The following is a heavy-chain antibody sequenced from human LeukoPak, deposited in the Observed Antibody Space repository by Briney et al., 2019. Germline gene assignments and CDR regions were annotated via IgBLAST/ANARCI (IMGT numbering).Heavy chain of an antibody. Sequence: GGSLRLSCVASGFTFSTYAMGWVRQAPGKGLEWVSGISGSGGDTYYADSVKGRFTISRDNSKNTLYLQLNSLSAADTALYFCAKGLSDPNLVLDSWGQGTLVTVSS. D-gene: IGHD2-8*02. J-gene: IGHJ4*02. CDR3: AKGLSDPNLVLDS. CDR1: GFTFSTYA. V-gene: IGHV3-23*01. CDR2: ISGSGGDT.